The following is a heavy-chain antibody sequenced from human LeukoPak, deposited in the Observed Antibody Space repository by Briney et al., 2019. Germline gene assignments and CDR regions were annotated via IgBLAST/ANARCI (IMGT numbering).Heavy chain of an antibody. V-gene: IGHV3-74*01. D-gene: IGHD6-6*01. CDR2: INSDGSST. Sequence: RPGGSLRLSCAASGFTFSSYWMHWVRQAPGKGLVWVSRINSDGSSTSYADSVKGRFTISRDNAKNTLYLQMNSLRAEDTAVCYCARDGGIAARHYYYYYMDVWGKGTTVTVSS. CDR1: GFTFSSYW. J-gene: IGHJ6*03. CDR3: ARDGGIAARHYYYYYMDV.